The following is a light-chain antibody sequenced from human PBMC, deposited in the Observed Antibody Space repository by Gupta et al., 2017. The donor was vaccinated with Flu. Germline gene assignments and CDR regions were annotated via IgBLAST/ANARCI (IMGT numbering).Light chain of an antibody. CDR3: RQALQAPYT. CDR1: QSLLHSNGNNY. J-gene: IGKJ2*01. Sequence: DIVLTQSPLSLPVTPGEPASISCRSSQSLLHSNGNNYFAWYLQRPGQSPHLLIYLGSTRASGVPDRFSGSGSDTDFTLRISRVEAEDVGVYFCRQALQAPYTFGQGTKLEIK. V-gene: IGKV2-28*01. CDR2: LGS.